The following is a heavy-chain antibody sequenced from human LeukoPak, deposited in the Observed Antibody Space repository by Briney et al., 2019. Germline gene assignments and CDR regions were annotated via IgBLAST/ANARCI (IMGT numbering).Heavy chain of an antibody. J-gene: IGHJ4*02. D-gene: IGHD3-16*01. CDR2: VAADGGAK. CDR3: AKEGRWGSWYFDY. Sequence: PGGSLRLSCDLRFSGHGMHWVRQAPGKGLEWLAVVAADGGAKFYADSVGGRFTIFRDTSRNTVFLQLSGLKTEDTAVYYCAKEGRWGSWYFDYWGQGALVTVSS. CDR1: RFSGHG. V-gene: IGHV3-30*18.